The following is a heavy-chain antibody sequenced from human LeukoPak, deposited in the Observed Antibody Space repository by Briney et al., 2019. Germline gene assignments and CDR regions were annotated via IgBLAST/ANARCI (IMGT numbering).Heavy chain of an antibody. J-gene: IGHJ4*02. CDR1: GGSISSYSYY. Sequence: SETLSLTCTVSGGSISSYSYYWGWVRQPPGKGLEWIGTISYSGSTYYNPSLKSRLTISVDTSKNQFSLKASPVTAADTAVYYCARHLNGITIFGVVFDYWGQGTLVTVSS. V-gene: IGHV4-39*01. CDR2: ISYSGST. D-gene: IGHD3-3*01. CDR3: ARHLNGITIFGVVFDY.